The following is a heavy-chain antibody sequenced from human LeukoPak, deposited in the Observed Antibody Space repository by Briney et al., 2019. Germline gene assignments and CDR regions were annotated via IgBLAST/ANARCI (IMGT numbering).Heavy chain of an antibody. D-gene: IGHD5-18*01. CDR2: ISESGSGT. Sequence: GGSLRLSCAVSGLTFSRYAMSWVRQAPGKGLEWVSAISESGSGTYYADSVKGRFTISRDNSKDTLSLQMNSLRAEDTAVYYCAKDIAQGYTFGSIEQDYWGQGTLVTVSS. CDR1: GLTFSRYA. J-gene: IGHJ4*02. V-gene: IGHV3-23*01. CDR3: AKDIAQGYTFGSIEQDY.